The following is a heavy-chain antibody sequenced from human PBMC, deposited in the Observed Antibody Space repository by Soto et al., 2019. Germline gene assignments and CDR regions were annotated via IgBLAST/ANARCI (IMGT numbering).Heavy chain of an antibody. D-gene: IGHD2-2*01. V-gene: IGHV4-34*01. J-gene: IGHJ6*02. CDR3: ARVAVVVVPAATASNYYYYGMDV. CDR1: GGSFSGYY. CDR2: INHSGST. Sequence: QVQLQQWGAGLLKPSETLSLTCAVYGGSFSGYYWSWIRQPPGKGLEWIGEINHSGSTNYNPSLKSRVTISVDTSKNQFPLKASSGTAADTAVYYCARVAVVVVPAATASNYYYYGMDVWGQGTTVTVSS.